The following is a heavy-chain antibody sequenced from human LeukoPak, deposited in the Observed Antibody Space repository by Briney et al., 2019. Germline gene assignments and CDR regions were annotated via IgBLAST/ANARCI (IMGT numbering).Heavy chain of an antibody. CDR3: ARQAHYDILTGSDY. CDR1: GFTFSSYS. D-gene: IGHD3-9*01. CDR2: ISSSSSYI. Sequence: PGRSLRLSCAASGFTFSSYSMNWVRQAPGKGLEWVSSISSSSSYIYYADSVKGRFTISRDNAKNSLYLQMNSLRAEDTTVYYCARQAHYDILTGSDYWGQGTLVTVSS. V-gene: IGHV3-21*01. J-gene: IGHJ4*02.